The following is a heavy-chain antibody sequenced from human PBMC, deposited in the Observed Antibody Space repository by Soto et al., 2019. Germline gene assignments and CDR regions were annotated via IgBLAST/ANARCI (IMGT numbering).Heavy chain of an antibody. CDR1: GGTFSSYA. D-gene: IGHD3-3*01. CDR3: AREAPITIFGGVPTHCFHP. CDR2: IIPIFGTA. V-gene: IGHV1-69*13. Sequence: PSVKVSCKASGGTFSSYAISWVRQAPGQGLEWMGGIIPIFGTANYAQKFQGRVTITADESTSTAYMELSSLRSEDTAVYYCAREAPITIFGGVPTHCFHPWGQGTLGTVAS. J-gene: IGHJ5*02.